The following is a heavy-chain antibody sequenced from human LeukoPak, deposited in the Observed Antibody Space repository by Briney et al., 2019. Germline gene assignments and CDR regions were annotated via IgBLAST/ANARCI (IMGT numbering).Heavy chain of an antibody. CDR3: ATDVERYCSSTSCYFFDY. CDR2: IRTKTDGGTT. D-gene: IGHD2-2*01. J-gene: IGHJ4*02. CDR1: GFTFSNAW. Sequence: GGSLRLSCAASGFTFSNAWVSWVRQAPGKGLEWIGRIRTKTDGGTTDYAAPVKGRFTISRDDSKNTLYLHMNTLKTEDTAVYYCATDVERYCSSTSCYFFDYWGQGTLVTVSS. V-gene: IGHV3-15*01.